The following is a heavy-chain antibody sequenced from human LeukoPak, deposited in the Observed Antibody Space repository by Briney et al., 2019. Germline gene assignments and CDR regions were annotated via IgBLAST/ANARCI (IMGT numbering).Heavy chain of an antibody. J-gene: IGHJ3*01. Sequence: ASVKVSCKASGYTLTAYYMHWVRQVPGQGLEWMGRINPNSGDTDYAQKFQGRVIMTRDTSISTAYMEVSRLRSDDTAVYYCARVDSGHDYGPSWGQGTTVTVSS. D-gene: IGHD5-12*01. CDR2: INPNSGDT. CDR1: GYTLTAYY. CDR3: ARVDSGHDYGPS. V-gene: IGHV1-2*06.